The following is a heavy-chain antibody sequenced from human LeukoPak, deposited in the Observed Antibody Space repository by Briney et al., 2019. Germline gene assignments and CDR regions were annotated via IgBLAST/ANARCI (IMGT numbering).Heavy chain of an antibody. J-gene: IGHJ5*02. V-gene: IGHV3-21*01. CDR3: ARVHITMVRGVNWFDP. Sequence: GSLRLSCAASGFTFSSYSMNWVRQAPGKGLEWVSSISSSSSYIYYADSVKGRFTISRDNAKNSLYLQMNSLRAEDTAVYYCARVHITMVRGVNWFDPWGQGTLVTVSS. CDR2: ISSSSSYI. D-gene: IGHD3-10*01. CDR1: GFTFSSYS.